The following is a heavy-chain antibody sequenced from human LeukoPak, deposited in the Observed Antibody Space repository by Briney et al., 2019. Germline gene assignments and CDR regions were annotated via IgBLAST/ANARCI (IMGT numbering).Heavy chain of an antibody. J-gene: IGHJ4*02. CDR2: ISCDGSNK. CDR1: GFTFSSYA. V-gene: IGHV3-30-3*01. D-gene: IGHD3/OR15-3a*01. Sequence: GGSLRLSCAASGFTFSSYAMHWVRQAPGKGLEWVAVISCDGSNKYYADSVKGRFTISRDNSKNTLYLQMNSLRAEDTAVYYCARSAQFFDLAQFDYWGQGTLVTVSS. CDR3: ARSAQFFDLAQFDY.